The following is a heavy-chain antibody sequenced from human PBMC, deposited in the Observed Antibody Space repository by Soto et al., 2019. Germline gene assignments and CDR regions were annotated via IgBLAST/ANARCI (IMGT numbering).Heavy chain of an antibody. V-gene: IGHV3-23*01. D-gene: IGHD3-16*01. Sequence: GGSLRLSCAASGFTFSSYAMSWVRQAPGKGLEWVSAISGSGGSTYYADSVKGRFTISRDNSKNTLYLQMNSLRAEDTAVYYCAKDPGPYYDYVWGSLSAFDIWGQGTMVTVSS. CDR1: GFTFSSYA. CDR3: AKDPGPYYDYVWGSLSAFDI. CDR2: ISGSGGST. J-gene: IGHJ3*02.